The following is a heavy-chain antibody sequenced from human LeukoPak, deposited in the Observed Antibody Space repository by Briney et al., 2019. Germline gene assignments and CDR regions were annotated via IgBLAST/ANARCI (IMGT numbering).Heavy chain of an antibody. CDR2: ISSSSSTI. V-gene: IGHV3-48*01. Sequence: GGSLRLSCTASGFTFRSYSMNWVRQAPGKGLEWVSYISSSSSTIYHADSVRGRFTISRDNAKNSLYLQMNSLSAEDTAFYYCARDALQLTGNYVTRWWFDPWGQGTLVTVSS. J-gene: IGHJ5*02. CDR1: GFTFRSYS. CDR3: ARDALQLTGNYVTRWWFDP. D-gene: IGHD3-9*01.